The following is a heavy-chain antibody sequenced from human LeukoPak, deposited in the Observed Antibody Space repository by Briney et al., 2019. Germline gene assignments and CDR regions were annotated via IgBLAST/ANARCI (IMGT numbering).Heavy chain of an antibody. V-gene: IGHV4-61*02. D-gene: IGHD3-22*01. Sequence: SETLSLTCTVSGGSISSGSYYWSWIRQPAGKGLEWIVRIYTSGSTNYNPSLKSRVTISVDTSKNQFSLKLSSVTAADTAVYYCARDEGVDASGYYSYWYFDLWGRGTLVTVSS. CDR3: ARDEGVDASGYYSYWYFDL. CDR1: GGSISSGSYY. CDR2: IYTSGST. J-gene: IGHJ2*01.